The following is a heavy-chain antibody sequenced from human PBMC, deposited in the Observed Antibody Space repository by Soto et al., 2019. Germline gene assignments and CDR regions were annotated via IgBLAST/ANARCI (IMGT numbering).Heavy chain of an antibody. CDR3: TWSLVARDAFDE. CDR1: VFTFSTSV. Sequence: PXGSLRLSCAAAVFTFSTSVRSWVRQAPGKGLQWVSSISGSGDRTYYADSVKGRFTVSRDNSKNTLYLDMNTVTADDTALYYCTWSLVARDAFDEWAKGQWSPSPQ. J-gene: IGHJ3*01. D-gene: IGHD5-12*01. V-gene: IGHV3-23*01. CDR2: ISGSGDRT.